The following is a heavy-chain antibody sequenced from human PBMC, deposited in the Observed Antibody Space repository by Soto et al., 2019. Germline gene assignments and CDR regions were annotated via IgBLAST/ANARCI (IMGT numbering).Heavy chain of an antibody. CDR2: INPNSGGT. J-gene: IGHJ6*02. Sequence: APVKVSCKASGYTFTGYYMHWVRQAPGQGLEWMGWINPNSGGTNYAQKFQGWVTMTRDTSISTAYMELSRLRSDDTAVYYCARDSQGYCSGGSCPGDYYGMDVWGQGTTVTVSS. V-gene: IGHV1-2*04. CDR3: ARDSQGYCSGGSCPGDYYGMDV. CDR1: GYTFTGYY. D-gene: IGHD2-15*01.